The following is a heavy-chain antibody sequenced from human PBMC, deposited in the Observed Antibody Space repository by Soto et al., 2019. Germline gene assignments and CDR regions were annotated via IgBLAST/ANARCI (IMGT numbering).Heavy chain of an antibody. CDR3: ARHSSSHRWFDP. J-gene: IGHJ5*02. CDR1: GYSFTSYL. V-gene: IGHV5-10-1*01. D-gene: IGHD6-19*01. CDR2: IDPSDSYT. Sequence: GESLKISFKGSGYSFTSYLISWVRQMPVKGLEWMGRIDPSDSYTNYSPSFEAHVTISADKSISTAYLQWSSLKASDTAMYYCARHSSSHRWFDPWGQGTLVTVCS.